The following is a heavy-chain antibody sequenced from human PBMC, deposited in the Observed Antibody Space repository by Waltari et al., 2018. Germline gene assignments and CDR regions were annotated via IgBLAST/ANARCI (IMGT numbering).Heavy chain of an antibody. J-gene: IGHJ5*02. Sequence: EVQLLESGGGLVQPGGSLRLSCAASGFTFSSYAMSWVRQAPGWGVYGVSVISGSGGSTYYADSGKGRFTISRDNSKNTLYLQMNSLRAEDTAVYYCAKGTYFLTIFGVTITDLWGQGTLVTVSS. CDR3: AKGTYFLTIFGVTITDL. CDR2: ISGSGGST. CDR1: GFTFSSYA. D-gene: IGHD3-3*01. V-gene: IGHV3-23*01.